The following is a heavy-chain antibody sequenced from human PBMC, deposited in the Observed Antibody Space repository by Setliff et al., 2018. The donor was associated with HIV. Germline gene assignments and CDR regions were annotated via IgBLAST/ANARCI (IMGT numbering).Heavy chain of an antibody. J-gene: IGHJ5*02. D-gene: IGHD3-16*01. CDR2: IFGSGTT. V-gene: IGHV4-4*07. CDR1: TDSISNSH. Sequence: PSETLSLTCSVSTDSISNSHWSWMRQTAGKGLEWIGRIFGSGTTHYNPSLESRVTMSIDTAKKQFFLRLNSVTAADTAVYFCARDRFKYGTGSSAYNWFDPWGPGTLVTVSS. CDR3: ARDRFKYGTGSSAYNWFDP.